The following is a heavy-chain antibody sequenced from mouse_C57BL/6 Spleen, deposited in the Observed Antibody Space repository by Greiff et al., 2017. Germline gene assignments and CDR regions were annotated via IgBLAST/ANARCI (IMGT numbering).Heavy chain of an antibody. Sequence: DVQLQESGPELVKPGASVKISCKASGYSFTGYYMNWVKQSPEKSLEWIGEINPSTGGTTYNQKFKAKATLTVDKSSSTAYMQLKSLTSEDSAVYYCSRRGRDWYFDVWGTGTTVTVSS. CDR2: INPSTGGT. J-gene: IGHJ1*03. CDR3: SRRGRDWYFDV. V-gene: IGHV1-42*01. CDR1: GYSFTGYY.